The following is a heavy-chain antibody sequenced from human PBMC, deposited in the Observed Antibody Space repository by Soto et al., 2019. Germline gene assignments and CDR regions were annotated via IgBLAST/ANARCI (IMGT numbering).Heavy chain of an antibody. Sequence: GGSLRLSCGVSGFIFSGYGMHWVRQAPGKGLEWVAGISYDGGERFYADSVKGRFTISRDNSKNRLDLQMSSLRPEDTAVYYCARDLPLYCRGDCNFDFWGQVTLVTVSS. CDR3: ARDLPLYCRGDCNFDF. CDR2: ISYDGGER. V-gene: IGHV3-30*03. D-gene: IGHD2-21*02. J-gene: IGHJ4*02. CDR1: GFIFSGYG.